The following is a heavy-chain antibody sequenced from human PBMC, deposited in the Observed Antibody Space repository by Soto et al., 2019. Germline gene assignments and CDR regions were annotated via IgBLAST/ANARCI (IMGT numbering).Heavy chain of an antibody. D-gene: IGHD1-1*01. CDR3: AKDGRLGQFDY. CDR1: GFTLRGYW. V-gene: IGHV3-74*01. J-gene: IGHJ4*02. Sequence: EVQLVESGGGLVQPGGSLRLSCAASGFTLRGYWMHWVRQAPGKGLVWVSRINSDGSSTSYADSVKGRFTISRDNAKNTLYLQRYSLRAEDTAVYYCAKDGRLGQFDYWGQGTLVTASS. CDR2: INSDGSST.